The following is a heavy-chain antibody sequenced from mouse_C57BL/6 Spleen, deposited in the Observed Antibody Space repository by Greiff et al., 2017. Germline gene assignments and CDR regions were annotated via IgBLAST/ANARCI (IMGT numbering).Heavy chain of an antibody. CDR3: ARSSYYGSSYGYYYAMDY. D-gene: IGHD1-1*01. J-gene: IGHJ4*01. CDR1: GYTFTSYT. Sequence: QVQLQQSGAELARPGASVKMSCKASGYTFTSYTMHWVKQRPGQGLEWIGYINPSSGYTKYNQKFKDKATLTADKSSSTAYMQLSSLTSEDSAVYYCARSSYYGSSYGYYYAMDYWGQGTSVTVSS. CDR2: INPSSGYT. V-gene: IGHV1-4*01.